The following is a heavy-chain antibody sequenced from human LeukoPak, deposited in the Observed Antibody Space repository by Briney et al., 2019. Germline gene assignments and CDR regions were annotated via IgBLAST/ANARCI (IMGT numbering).Heavy chain of an antibody. Sequence: SGGSLRLSCAASGFIFSDYGMHWVRQAPGKGLEWVTMVRNDGGDKYYADSVRGRFTISRDNSKNTLYPQMNSLRPEDTAVYYCAKHYYGSGSQKYYFDYWGQGTLVTVSS. CDR1: GFIFSDYG. J-gene: IGHJ4*02. CDR2: VRNDGGDK. V-gene: IGHV3-30*02. D-gene: IGHD3-10*01. CDR3: AKHYYGSGSQKYYFDY.